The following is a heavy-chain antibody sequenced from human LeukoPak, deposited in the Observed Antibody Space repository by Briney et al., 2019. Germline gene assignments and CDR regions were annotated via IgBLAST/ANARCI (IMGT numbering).Heavy chain of an antibody. Sequence: ASETLSLTCTVSGGSISSSSYYWGWIRQPPGKGLEWIGSIYYSGSTYYNPSLKSRVTISVDTSKNQFSLKLSSVTAADTAVYYCARVLVVVAAMATDAFDIWGQGTMVTVSS. CDR1: GGSISSSSYY. CDR2: IYYSGST. J-gene: IGHJ3*02. D-gene: IGHD2-15*01. CDR3: ARVLVVVAAMATDAFDI. V-gene: IGHV4-39*07.